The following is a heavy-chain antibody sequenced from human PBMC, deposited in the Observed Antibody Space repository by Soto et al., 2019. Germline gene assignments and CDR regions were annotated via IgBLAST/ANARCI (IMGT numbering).Heavy chain of an antibody. J-gene: IGHJ4*02. Sequence: EVQLLESGGGLVQPGGSLRLSCAPSGFIFSNYAMSWVRQARGKGLEWVSAISGSGADTYYTESVKGRFTISRDNFKNTLYLQMNSLRAEDTAVHYCAKDTGRGGGSVFDYWGQGTLVTVSS. CDR2: ISGSGADT. D-gene: IGHD2-15*01. CDR1: GFIFSNYA. CDR3: AKDTGRGGGSVFDY. V-gene: IGHV3-23*01.